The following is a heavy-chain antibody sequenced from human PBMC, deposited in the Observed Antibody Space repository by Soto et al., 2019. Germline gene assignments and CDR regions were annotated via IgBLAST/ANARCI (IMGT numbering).Heavy chain of an antibody. J-gene: IGHJ4*02. D-gene: IGHD2-15*01. Sequence: GGSLRLSCAASGFTFSSYAMSWVRQAPGKGLEWVSAISGSGGSTYYADSVKGRFTISRDNSNNTLYLQMNRLRAEDASVYYGANRRVVVLDATLLDYWGQGTLVTVSS. CDR1: GFTFSSYA. CDR2: ISGSGGST. V-gene: IGHV3-23*01. CDR3: ANRRVVVLDATLLDY.